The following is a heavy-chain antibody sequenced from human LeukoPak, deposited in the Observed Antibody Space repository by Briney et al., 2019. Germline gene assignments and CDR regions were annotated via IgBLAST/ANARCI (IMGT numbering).Heavy chain of an antibody. CDR1: GYTFTSYY. J-gene: IGHJ4*02. CDR2: INPSGSST. D-gene: IGHD4-17*01. Sequence: ASVKVSCKASGYTFTSYYMHWVRQAPGQGLEWMGIINPSGSSTSYAQKFQGRVTMSRDTYTSTVYMELSSLRSEDTAVYYCARDLVSTVTTRVYWGQGTLVTVSS. V-gene: IGHV1-46*01. CDR3: ARDLVSTVTTRVY.